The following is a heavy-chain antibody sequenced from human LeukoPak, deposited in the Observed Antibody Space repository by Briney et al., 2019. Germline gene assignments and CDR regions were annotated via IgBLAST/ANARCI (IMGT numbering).Heavy chain of an antibody. V-gene: IGHV4-61*05. J-gene: IGHJ5*02. D-gene: IGHD2-2*01. CDR2: IHYSGSP. Sequence: SETLSLTCTVSGGSISSSSYYWGWIRQPPGKGLEWIGYIHYSGSPNYNPSLKSRVSISVDTSKNQFSPKLNSVTAADTAVYYCARTTEDCSSTSCYQYWFDPWGQGTLVTVSS. CDR1: GGSISSSSYY. CDR3: ARTTEDCSSTSCYQYWFDP.